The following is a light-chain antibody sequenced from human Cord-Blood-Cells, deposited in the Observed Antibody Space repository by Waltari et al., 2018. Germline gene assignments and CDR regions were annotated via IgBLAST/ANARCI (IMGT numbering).Light chain of an antibody. CDR1: QGIRND. CDR3: QQDYNSPPT. V-gene: IGKV1-6*01. CDR2: AAS. Sequence: AIQMTQSPSSLSASVGDRVTITCRASQGIRNDLGWYQQKPGKAPKLLIYAASSLQSGVPSRFSGSGSGTDSTLPISSLQPENFAPNYCQQDYNSPPTFGQGTKVEIK. J-gene: IGKJ1*01.